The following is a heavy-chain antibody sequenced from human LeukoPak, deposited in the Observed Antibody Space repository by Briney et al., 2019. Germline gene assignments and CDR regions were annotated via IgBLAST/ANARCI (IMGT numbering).Heavy chain of an antibody. CDR2: ISSGSGTM. CDR3: ARAVLGYSWVYDY. D-gene: IGHD5-18*01. CDR1: GFTFNNYI. J-gene: IGHJ4*02. V-gene: IGHV3-48*02. Sequence: GGSLRLSCAASGFTFNNYIMTWVRQAPGRGLEWVSYISSGSGTMYYADSVKGRSTISRDNAKKSLYLQMNSLRDEDTAVYYCARAVLGYSWVYDYWGQGTLVTVPS.